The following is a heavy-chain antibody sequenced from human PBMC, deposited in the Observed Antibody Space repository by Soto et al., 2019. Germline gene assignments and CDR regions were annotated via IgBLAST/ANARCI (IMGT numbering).Heavy chain of an antibody. CDR3: ARIRKNCGGDCYALEY. CDR2: IIPIFGTA. V-gene: IGHV1-69*06. D-gene: IGHD2-21*02. CDR1: ARTFSSYA. Sequence: SVKVSCKASARTFSSYAISWVRQAPGHGLEWMGGIIPIFGTANYAQKFQGRVTITADKSVRTAFLQLNSLKASDTAMYYCARIRKNCGGDCYALEYWGPGTLVTVSS. J-gene: IGHJ4*02.